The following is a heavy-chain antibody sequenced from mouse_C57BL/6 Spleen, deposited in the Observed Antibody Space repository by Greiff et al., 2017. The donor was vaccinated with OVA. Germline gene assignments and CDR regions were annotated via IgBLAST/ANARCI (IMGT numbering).Heavy chain of an antibody. CDR3: ARVYGYDGGAWFAD. CDR1: GYTFTSYW. V-gene: IGHV1-52*01. Sequence: VQLQQPGAELVRPGSSVKLSCKASGYTFTSYWMHWVKQRPIQGLEWIGNIDPSDSETHYNQKFKDKATLTVDKSSSTAYMQLSSLTSEDSAVYYCARVYGYDGGAWFADWGQGTLVTVSA. D-gene: IGHD2-2*01. J-gene: IGHJ3*01. CDR2: IDPSDSET.